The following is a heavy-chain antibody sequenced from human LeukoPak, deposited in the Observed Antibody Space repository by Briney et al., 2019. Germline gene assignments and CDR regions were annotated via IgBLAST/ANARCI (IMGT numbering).Heavy chain of an antibody. D-gene: IGHD5-18*01. CDR2: IYYRGST. CDR3: ARGAAGYSYG. Sequence: SETLSLTCTVSGGSISSYYWSWIRQPPGKGLERIGHIYYRGSTNYNPSLKSRVTISIDTSKNQFSLRLSSVTAADTAVYYCARGAAGYSYGWGQGTLVTVSS. V-gene: IGHV4-59*01. J-gene: IGHJ4*02. CDR1: GGSISSYY.